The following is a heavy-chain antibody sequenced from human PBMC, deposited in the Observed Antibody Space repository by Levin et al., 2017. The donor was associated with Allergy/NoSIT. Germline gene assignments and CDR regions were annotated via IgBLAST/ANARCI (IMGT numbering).Heavy chain of an antibody. CDR1: GFIFKTYS. J-gene: IGHJ4*02. CDR2: ISSSSSYI. V-gene: IGHV3-21*01. CDR3: ARDTSLDYYDTSGYPFDY. Sequence: GESLKISCVASGFIFKTYSMNWVRQAPGKALEWVSSISSSSSYINYADSVKGRVTISRDNAKNSLYLQMNFLRAEDTAVYYCARDTSLDYYDTSGYPFDYWGQGVVVTVSS. D-gene: IGHD3-22*01.